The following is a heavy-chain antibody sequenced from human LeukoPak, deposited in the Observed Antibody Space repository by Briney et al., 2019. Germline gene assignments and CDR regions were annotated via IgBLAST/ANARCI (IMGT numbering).Heavy chain of an antibody. CDR2: INHSGST. CDR1: GGSFSGYY. Sequence: PSETLSLTCAVYGGSFSGYYWSWIRQPPGRGLEWIGEINHSGSTNYNPSLKSRVTISVDTSKNQFSLKLSSVTAADTAVYYCARRSWYYDFWSGYYSDDALDIWGQGTMVTVSS. J-gene: IGHJ3*02. CDR3: ARRSWYYDFWSGYYSDDALDI. D-gene: IGHD3-3*01. V-gene: IGHV4-34*01.